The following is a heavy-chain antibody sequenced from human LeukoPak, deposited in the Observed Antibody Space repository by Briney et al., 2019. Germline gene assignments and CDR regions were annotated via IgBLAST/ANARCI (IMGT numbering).Heavy chain of an antibody. CDR3: ARDRGGTMVRGAYWYFDL. CDR1: GGSISSSSYY. V-gene: IGHV4-61*01. D-gene: IGHD3-10*01. CDR2: IHDSGST. J-gene: IGHJ2*01. Sequence: SETLSLTCTVSGGSISSSSYYWSWIRQPPGKGLEWIGYIHDSGSTDYNPSLKSRVTISVDTSNNQFSLRLSSMTAADTAVYYCARDRGGTMVRGAYWYFDLWGRGTLVTVSS.